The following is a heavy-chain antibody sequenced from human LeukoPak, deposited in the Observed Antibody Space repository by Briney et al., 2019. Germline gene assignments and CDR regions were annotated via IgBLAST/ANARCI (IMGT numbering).Heavy chain of an antibody. CDR1: GFTFSSYW. CDR3: ARDKGYYDFWSGYQLDY. D-gene: IGHD3-3*01. Sequence: AGGSLRLSCAASGFTFSSYWMSWVRQAPGKGLEWVANIKQDGSEKYYVDSVKGRFTISRDNAKNSLYLQMNSLRAEDTAVYYCARDKGYYDFWSGYQLDYWGQGTLVTVSS. J-gene: IGHJ4*02. V-gene: IGHV3-7*01. CDR2: IKQDGSEK.